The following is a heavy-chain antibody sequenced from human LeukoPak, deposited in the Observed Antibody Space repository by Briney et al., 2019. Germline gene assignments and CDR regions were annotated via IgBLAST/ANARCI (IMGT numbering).Heavy chain of an antibody. D-gene: IGHD6-19*01. CDR2: INSDGSSP. Sequence: GGSLRLSCAASGFTFSSYWIHWVRQAPGKGLVWVSRINSDGSSPNYADSVKGRFTISRDNAKNTLYLQMNSLRAEDTAVYYCANVKSSGWYYFDYWGQGTLVTVSS. CDR1: GFTFSSYW. J-gene: IGHJ4*02. CDR3: ANVKSSGWYYFDY. V-gene: IGHV3-74*01.